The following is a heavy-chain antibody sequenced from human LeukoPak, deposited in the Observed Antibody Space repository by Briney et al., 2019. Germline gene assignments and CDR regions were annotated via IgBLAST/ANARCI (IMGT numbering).Heavy chain of an antibody. CDR3: ARSYHYDSSALGAFDI. CDR2: INPNSGGT. D-gene: IGHD3-22*01. V-gene: IGHV1-2*04. J-gene: IGHJ3*02. Sequence: ASVTVSCTASGYTFTGYYMHWVRQAPGQGLEWMGWINPNSGGTNYAQKFQGWVTMTRDTSISTAYMELSRLRSDDTAVYYCARSYHYDSSALGAFDIWGQGTMVTVSS. CDR1: GYTFTGYY.